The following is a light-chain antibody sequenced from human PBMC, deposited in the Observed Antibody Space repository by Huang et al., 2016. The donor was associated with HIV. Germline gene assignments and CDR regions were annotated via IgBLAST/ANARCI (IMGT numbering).Light chain of an antibody. Sequence: EIVLTQSPATLSLSPGVRATLSCRASQSVNTYLAWYQQKPGQAPRLLIYDASDRATGIPARFSGSGSGTDFTLTISSLEPEDFAVYYCQQRSNWPLTFGGGTKVDIK. CDR2: DAS. J-gene: IGKJ4*01. CDR1: QSVNTY. V-gene: IGKV3-11*01. CDR3: QQRSNWPLT.